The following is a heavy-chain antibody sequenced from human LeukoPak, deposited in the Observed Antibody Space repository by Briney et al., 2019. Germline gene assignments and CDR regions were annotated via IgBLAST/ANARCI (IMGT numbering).Heavy chain of an antibody. D-gene: IGHD6-19*01. J-gene: IGHJ6*03. CDR2: IYHSGST. V-gene: IGHV4-38-2*01. Sequence: KPSETLSLTCAVSGYSISSGYYWGWIRQPPGKGLEWIVSIYHSGSTYYNPSLKSRVTISVDTSKNQFSLKLSSVTAADTAVYYCARVAGTGYGYYYYYYMDVWGKGTTVTVSS. CDR3: ARVAGTGYGYYYYYYMDV. CDR1: GYSISSGYY.